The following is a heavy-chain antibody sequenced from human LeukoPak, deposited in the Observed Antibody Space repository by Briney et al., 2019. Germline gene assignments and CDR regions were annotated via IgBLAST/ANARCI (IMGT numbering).Heavy chain of an antibody. J-gene: IGHJ4*02. D-gene: IGHD6-13*01. Sequence: GRSLRLSCAASGFTFSSYGMHWVRQAPGKGLEWVAVIWYDGSNKYYADSVKGRFTISRDNSKNTLYLQMNSLRAEDTAVYYCAKGGDSSWYFDYWGQGTLVTVSS. CDR3: AKGGDSSWYFDY. V-gene: IGHV3-33*06. CDR1: GFTFSSYG. CDR2: IWYDGSNK.